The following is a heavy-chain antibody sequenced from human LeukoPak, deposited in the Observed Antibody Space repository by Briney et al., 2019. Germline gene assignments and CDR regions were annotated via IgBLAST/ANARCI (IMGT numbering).Heavy chain of an antibody. J-gene: IGHJ4*02. CDR2: IYYSGST. V-gene: IGHV4-39*07. D-gene: IGHD3-10*01. CDR3: ARGQYYYGSGSYAKLDY. CDR1: GGSISSSSYY. Sequence: SETLSLTCTVSGGSISSSSYYWGWIPQPPGKGLEWIGSIYYSGSTYYNPSLKSRVTMSVDTSKNQFSLKLSSVTAADTAVYYCARGQYYYGSGSYAKLDYWGQGTLVTVSS.